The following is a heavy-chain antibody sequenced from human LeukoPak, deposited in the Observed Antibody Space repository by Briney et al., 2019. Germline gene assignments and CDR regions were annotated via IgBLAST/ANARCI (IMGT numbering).Heavy chain of an antibody. D-gene: IGHD3-3*01. J-gene: IGHJ4*02. CDR3: ARTGRITIFGVVNFDY. CDR1: GYTFTSYD. CDR2: MNPNSGNT. Sequence: GASVKVSCKASGYTFTSYDINWVRQATGQGLEWMGWMNPNSGNTGYAQKFQGRVTMTRDTSISTAYMELSRLRSDDTAVYYCARTGRITIFGVVNFDYWGQGTLVTVSS. V-gene: IGHV1-8*01.